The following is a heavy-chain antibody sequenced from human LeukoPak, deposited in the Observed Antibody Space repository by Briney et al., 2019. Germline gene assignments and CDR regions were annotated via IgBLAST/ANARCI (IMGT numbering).Heavy chain of an antibody. D-gene: IGHD2-15*01. Sequence: GGSLRLSCAASGFTFSSYSMNWVRQAPGKGLEWVSSISSSSSYIYYADSVKGRFTISRDNAKNSLYLQMNSLRAEDTAVYYCARGPDIVVVVNNWFDPWGQGTLVTVSS. J-gene: IGHJ5*02. CDR1: GFTFSSYS. CDR3: ARGPDIVVVVNNWFDP. V-gene: IGHV3-21*01. CDR2: ISSSSSYI.